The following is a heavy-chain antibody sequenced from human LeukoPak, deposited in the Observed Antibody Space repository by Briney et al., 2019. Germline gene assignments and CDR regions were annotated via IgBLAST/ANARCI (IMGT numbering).Heavy chain of an antibody. CDR3: AGDSLSPPQGDS. J-gene: IGHJ4*02. Sequence: GGPLRLSCAASGFIVSSSYMSWVRQAPGKGLEWVSVIYSDGDTYYPESVKGRFTISRDNSKNTLYLQMSSLRAEDTAVYYCAGDSLSPPQGDSWGQGTLVTVSS. CDR1: GFIVSSSY. V-gene: IGHV3-53*01. CDR2: IYSDGDT. D-gene: IGHD2/OR15-2a*01.